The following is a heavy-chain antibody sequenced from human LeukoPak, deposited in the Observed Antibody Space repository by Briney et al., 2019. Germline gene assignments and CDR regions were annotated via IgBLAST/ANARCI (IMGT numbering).Heavy chain of an antibody. CDR3: AKGPLLDSSHPGGIY. J-gene: IGHJ4*02. Sequence: GGSLRLSCAASGFTFNTYAMTWVRQAPGKGLQWVSAISGSGGSTYYADSVKGRFTISRDNSKNTLYLQMNSLRAEDTAVYYCAKGPLLDSSHPGGIYWGQGTLVTVSS. V-gene: IGHV3-23*01. D-gene: IGHD3-16*01. CDR1: GFTFNTYA. CDR2: ISGSGGST.